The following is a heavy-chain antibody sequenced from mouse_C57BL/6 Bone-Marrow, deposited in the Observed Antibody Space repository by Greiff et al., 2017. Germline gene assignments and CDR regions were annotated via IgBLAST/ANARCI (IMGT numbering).Heavy chain of an antibody. CDR3: TPISGAY. CDR2: IDPENGDT. J-gene: IGHJ3*01. V-gene: IGHV14-4*01. D-gene: IGHD6-5*01. Sequence: VQLQQSGAELVRPGASVKLSCPASGFNIKDDYMHWVKQRPEQGLEWIGWIDPENGDTEYASKFQGKATITADTSSNTAYLQLSSLTSEDTAVYYCTPISGAYWGQGTLVTVSA. CDR1: GFNIKDDY.